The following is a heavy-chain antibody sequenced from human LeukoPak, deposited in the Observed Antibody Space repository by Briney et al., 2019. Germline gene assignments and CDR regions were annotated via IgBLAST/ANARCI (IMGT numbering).Heavy chain of an antibody. Sequence: GRSLRLSCAASGFTFDDYAMHWVRQIPGKGLEWVSGITWNSGSMGYADSVKGRFTISRDNSKNTLYLQMNSLRAEDTAVYYCAKDKYFDWLLPLDYWGQGTLVTVSS. J-gene: IGHJ4*02. D-gene: IGHD3-9*01. CDR1: GFTFDDYA. CDR2: ITWNSGSM. CDR3: AKDKYFDWLLPLDY. V-gene: IGHV3-9*01.